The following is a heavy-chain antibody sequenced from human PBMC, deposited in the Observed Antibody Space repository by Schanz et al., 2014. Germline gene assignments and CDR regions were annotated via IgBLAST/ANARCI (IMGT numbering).Heavy chain of an antibody. CDR2: ISSGGGST. CDR3: ARKVVATIGGYYDN. CDR1: GFSFSSYA. D-gene: IGHD5-12*01. Sequence: EVQLLESGGGLVEPGGSLRLSCAASGFSFSSYAMGWVRQARGKGLEWVSSISSGGGSTYYADSVRGRFTISRDNAENTLFLQMNSLRAEDTAVYYCARKVVATIGGYYDNWGQGTLVIVSS. J-gene: IGHJ4*02. V-gene: IGHV3-23*01.